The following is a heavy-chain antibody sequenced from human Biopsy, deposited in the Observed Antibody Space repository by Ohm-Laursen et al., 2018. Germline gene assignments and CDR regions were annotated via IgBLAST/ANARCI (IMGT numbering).Heavy chain of an antibody. V-gene: IGHV3-33*01. CDR2: IWYDGTDK. J-gene: IGHJ6*03. CDR3: ARDRYYGSENYFSHYNMDV. Sequence: RSLRLSCAASGFTFSGYGMHWVRQAPGKGLEWVAVIWYDGTDKFYADPVKGRFTISRDNSKNTLYLHMNSLRAADTAVYYCARDRYYGSENYFSHYNMDVWGQGTTVTVSS. CDR1: GFTFSGYG. D-gene: IGHD3-10*01.